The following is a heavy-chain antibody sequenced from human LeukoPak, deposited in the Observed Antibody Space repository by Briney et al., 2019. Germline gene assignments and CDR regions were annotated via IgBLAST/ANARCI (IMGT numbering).Heavy chain of an antibody. CDR2: ISGSGGST. D-gene: IGHD3-22*01. CDR1: GFTFSSYA. J-gene: IGHJ5*02. Sequence: GGSLRLSCAASGFTFSSYAMSWVRQAPGKGLEWVSAISGSGGSTYYADSVKGRFTISRDNSKNTLYLQMNSLRAEDTAVYYCANAVGDYDSSGYYLGGENWFDPWGQGTLVTVSS. CDR3: ANAVGDYDSSGYYLGGENWFDP. V-gene: IGHV3-23*01.